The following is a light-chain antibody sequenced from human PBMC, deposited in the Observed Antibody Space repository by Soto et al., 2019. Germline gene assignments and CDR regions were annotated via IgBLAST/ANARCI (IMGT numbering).Light chain of an antibody. V-gene: IGKV3-20*01. CDR2: APS. J-gene: IGKJ3*01. CDR3: HKYSSSPFT. Sequence: LVLTQSPGTLSLSPGERATLSCRASQSVISSYLPWYQQKPGQSPRPLIYAPSSRATGIPERLSGSGSGAAFNITICKLATEDFAVYFCHKYSSSPFTLRPGTKVDSK. CDR1: QSVISSY.